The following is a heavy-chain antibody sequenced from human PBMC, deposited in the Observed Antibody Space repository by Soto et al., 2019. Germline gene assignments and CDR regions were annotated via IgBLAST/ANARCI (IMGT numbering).Heavy chain of an antibody. Sequence: EVRLLESGGGLVQPGGSLRLSCEASGFTFGNYAMTWVRQGPGKGLEWVSALSGSATNTYYADSVKGRFTSSSDSSKNTMHLQMNSLRVDDTAVYYCTTPFFPSSRNPPDDFWGQGTPVTVSS. CDR1: GFTFGNYA. J-gene: IGHJ4*03. V-gene: IGHV3-23*01. CDR2: LSGSATNT. CDR3: TTPFFPSSRNPPDDF.